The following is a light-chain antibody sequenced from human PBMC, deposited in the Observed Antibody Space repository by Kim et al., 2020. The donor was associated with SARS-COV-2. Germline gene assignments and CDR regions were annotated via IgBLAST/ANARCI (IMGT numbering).Light chain of an antibody. CDR1: QSISSW. CDR3: QQYNSYWYT. V-gene: IGKV1-5*03. J-gene: IGKJ2*01. CDR2: KAS. Sequence: DIQMTQSPSTLSASVGGRVTITCRASQSISSWLAWYQQKPGKAPKLLIYKASSLESGVPSRFSGSGSGTEFTLTISSLQPDDFATYYCQQYNSYWYTFGQGTKLEI.